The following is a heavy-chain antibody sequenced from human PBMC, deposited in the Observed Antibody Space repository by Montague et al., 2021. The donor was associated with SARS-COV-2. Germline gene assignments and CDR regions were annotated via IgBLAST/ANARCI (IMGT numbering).Heavy chain of an antibody. D-gene: IGHD6-25*01. CDR3: AADPEVQKHRLAHFDY. Sequence: SLRLSFAASGLSFSDYDMNWVRQAPGKGLEWVSSISATGSYIYYGDSVKGRFAISRDNAKKSLYLQMDSLRAEDTAVYYCAADPEVQKHRLAHFDYWGQGTLVTVSS. CDR1: GLSFSDYD. J-gene: IGHJ4*02. CDR2: ISATGSYI. V-gene: IGHV3-21*01.